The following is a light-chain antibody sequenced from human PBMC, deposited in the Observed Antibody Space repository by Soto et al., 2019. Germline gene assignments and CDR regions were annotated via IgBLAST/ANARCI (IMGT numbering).Light chain of an antibody. Sequence: EIVLTQSPGTLYLSPGERATLSCRASQSVSSSYLAWYQQKPGQAPRLLIYGASSRATGIPDRFSGSGSGTDFTLTISRLEPDDCAVYYCQQYGSSPGYTFGQGTKLEIK. J-gene: IGKJ2*01. V-gene: IGKV3-20*01. CDR2: GAS. CDR1: QSVSSSY. CDR3: QQYGSSPGYT.